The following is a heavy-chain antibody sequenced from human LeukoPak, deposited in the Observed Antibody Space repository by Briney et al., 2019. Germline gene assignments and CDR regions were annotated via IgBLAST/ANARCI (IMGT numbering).Heavy chain of an antibody. Sequence: GGSLRLSCAASGFTFRSYAMHWVRQAPGKGLEWVAVISYDENNKYYADSVKGRFTISRDNSKNTLYLQMNSLRAEDTAVYFCAKSRSGSANWALQIFDNWGQGTLVTVSS. D-gene: IGHD1-1*01. V-gene: IGHV3-30-3*02. CDR1: GFTFRSYA. CDR2: ISYDENNK. CDR3: AKSRSGSANWALQIFDN. J-gene: IGHJ4*02.